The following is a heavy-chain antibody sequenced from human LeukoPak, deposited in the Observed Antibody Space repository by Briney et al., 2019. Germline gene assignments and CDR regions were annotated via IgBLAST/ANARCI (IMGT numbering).Heavy chain of an antibody. D-gene: IGHD3-9*01. CDR1: GYTLTELS. CDR2: FYPEDGKT. J-gene: IGHJ4*02. V-gene: IGHV1-24*01. CDR3: ATVRGVRYFDWLLEVHYFDY. Sequence: ASVKVSCKVSGYTLTELSMHWVRQAPGKGLEWMGGFYPEDGKTIYAQKFQGRVTMTEDTSTDTAYMELSSLRSEDTAVYYCATVRGVRYFDWLLEVHYFDYWGQGTLVTVSS.